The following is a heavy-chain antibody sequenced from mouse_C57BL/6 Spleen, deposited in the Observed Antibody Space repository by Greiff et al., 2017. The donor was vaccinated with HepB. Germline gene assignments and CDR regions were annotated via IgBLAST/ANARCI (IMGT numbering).Heavy chain of an antibody. V-gene: IGHV1-15*01. J-gene: IGHJ4*01. Sequence: QVQLQQSGAELVRPGASVPLSCKASGYTFTDYEMHWVKQTPVHGLEWIGAIDPETGGTAYNQKFKGKAILTADKSSSTAYMELRSLTSEDSAVYYCTRSGRAEYYAMDYWGQGTSVTVSS. CDR1: GYTFTDYE. CDR2: IDPETGGT. CDR3: TRSGRAEYYAMDY. D-gene: IGHD3-1*01.